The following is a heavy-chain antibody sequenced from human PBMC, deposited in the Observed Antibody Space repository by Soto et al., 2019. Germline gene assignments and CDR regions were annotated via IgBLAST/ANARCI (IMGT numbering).Heavy chain of an antibody. CDR1: GFTVSSNY. J-gene: IGHJ4*02. D-gene: IGHD3-3*01. V-gene: IGHV3-66*01. CDR2: IYSGGST. CDR3: ARDLGDYDFWSGYASLAPGGY. Sequence: GGSLRLSCAASGFTVSSNYMSWVRQAPGKGLEWVSVIYSGGSTYYADSVKGRFTISRDNSKNTLYLQMNSLRAEDTAVYYCARDLGDYDFWSGYASLAPGGYWGQGTLVTVSS.